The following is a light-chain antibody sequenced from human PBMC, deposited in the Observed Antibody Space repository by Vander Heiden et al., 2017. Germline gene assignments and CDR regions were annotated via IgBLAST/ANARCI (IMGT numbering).Light chain of an antibody. CDR3: QQYNSSPLT. CDR1: QSISSW. Sequence: DIQMTQSPSTLSASVGDRVTITCRASQSISSWLAWYQQKPGKAPKLLIYEASSLHTGVPSRFSGSGSGTEFTLTISSLQPDDFATYYCQQYNSSPLTFGGGTKVEIK. V-gene: IGKV1-5*03. J-gene: IGKJ4*01. CDR2: EAS.